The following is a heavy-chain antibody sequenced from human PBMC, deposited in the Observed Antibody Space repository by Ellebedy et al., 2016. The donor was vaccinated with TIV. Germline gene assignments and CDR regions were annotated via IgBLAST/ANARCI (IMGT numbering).Heavy chain of an antibody. CDR3: AAGLGPMERLDY. CDR1: GFTFSSCA. Sequence: GESLKISCAASGFTFSSCAMHWVRQAPGKGLEWVAVISYDGSNKYYADSVKGRFTISRDNSKNTLYLQMNSLRAEDTAVYYCAAGLGPMERLDYWGQGTLVTVSS. V-gene: IGHV3-30*01. CDR2: ISYDGSNK. D-gene: IGHD1-1*01. J-gene: IGHJ4*02.